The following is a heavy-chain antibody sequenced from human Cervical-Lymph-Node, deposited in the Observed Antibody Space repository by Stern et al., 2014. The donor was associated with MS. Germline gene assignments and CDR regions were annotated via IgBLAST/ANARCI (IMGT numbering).Heavy chain of an antibody. CDR3: ARPPPRRKWDDPNYGMDV. CDR2: IYPDDSDI. V-gene: IGHV5-51*03. J-gene: IGHJ6*02. D-gene: IGHD1-1*01. Sequence: EDQLVESGAEVKKPGESLKISCKGSGYTFTNNWIAWVRQMPGKGLEWMGIIYPDDSDIRYSPSLQGPVTISAEKSISTAYLQWSSLKAADSAVYYCARPPPRRKWDDPNYGMDVWGQGTTVTVSS. CDR1: GYTFTNNW.